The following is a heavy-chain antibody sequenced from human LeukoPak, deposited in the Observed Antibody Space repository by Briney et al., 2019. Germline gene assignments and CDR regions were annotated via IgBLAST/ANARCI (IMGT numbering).Heavy chain of an antibody. D-gene: IGHD3-22*01. V-gene: IGHV4-59*01. J-gene: IGHJ4*02. Sequence: SETLSLTCTVSGVSISSYYWSWIRQPPGKGLEWIGYIYYSGSTNYNPSLKSRVTISVDTSKNQFSLKLSSVTAADTAVYYCARGDYYDSSGYYSFDYWGQGTLVTVSS. CDR2: IYYSGST. CDR1: GVSISSYY. CDR3: ARGDYYDSSGYYSFDY.